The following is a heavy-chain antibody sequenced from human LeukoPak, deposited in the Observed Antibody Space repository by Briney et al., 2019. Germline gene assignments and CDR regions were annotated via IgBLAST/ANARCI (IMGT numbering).Heavy chain of an antibody. V-gene: IGHV4-34*01. D-gene: IGHD3-22*01. CDR2: INHSGST. CDR1: GGSFSGYY. J-gene: IGHJ5*02. CDR3: ARGLYYYDSSGYYSEETRLGFDP. Sequence: NPSETLSLTCAAYGGSFSGYYWSWIRQPPGKGLEWIGEINHSGSTNYNPSLKSRVTISVDTSKNQFSLKLSAVTAADTAVYYCARGLYYYDSSGYYSEETRLGFDPWGQGTLVTVSS.